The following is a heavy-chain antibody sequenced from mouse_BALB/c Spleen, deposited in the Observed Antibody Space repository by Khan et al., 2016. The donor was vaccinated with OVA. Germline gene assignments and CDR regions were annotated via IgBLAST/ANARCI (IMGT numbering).Heavy chain of an antibody. CDR1: GYTFSDYY. J-gene: IGHJ3*01. V-gene: IGHV1-77*01. CDR3: ARRNYFGYTFAY. CDR2: ISPGSGDT. D-gene: IGHD1-2*01. Sequence: QVQLQQSGAELARPGASVKLSCKASGYTFSDYYINWVKQRTGQGLEWIGEISPGSGDTYYNEKFKGKATLTADQSSSTAYMRLSSLTSEASAVYFCARRNYFGYTFAYWGQGTLVTVSA.